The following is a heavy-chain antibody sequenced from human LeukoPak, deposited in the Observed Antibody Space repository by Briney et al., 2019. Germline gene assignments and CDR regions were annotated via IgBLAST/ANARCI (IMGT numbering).Heavy chain of an antibody. Sequence: PSETLSLTCTVSGGSIGSGDYYWGWIRQAAGKGLEWIGTIYYSGSTYYNTSLKSRVTISVDMSKNQFSLRLNSVTAADTAVFYCARRISTVPEYCSSGSCYSYWYFDLWGRGTRVTVSS. CDR2: IYYSGST. CDR3: ARRISTVPEYCSSGSCYSYWYFDL. V-gene: IGHV4-39*01. D-gene: IGHD2-15*01. CDR1: GGSIGSGDYY. J-gene: IGHJ2*01.